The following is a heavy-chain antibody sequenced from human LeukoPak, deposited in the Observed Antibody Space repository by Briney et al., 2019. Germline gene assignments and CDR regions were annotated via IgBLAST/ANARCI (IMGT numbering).Heavy chain of an antibody. CDR1: GWSFSGYY. V-gene: IGHV4-39*01. Sequence: PSETLSLTRAVSGWSFSGYYWSWIRQPPGKGLEWIGSIYYSGSTYYNPSLKSRVTISVDTSKNQFSLKLSSVTAADTAVYYCARLYFDWLPDYWGQGTLVTVSS. D-gene: IGHD3-9*01. CDR3: ARLYFDWLPDY. CDR2: IYYSGST. J-gene: IGHJ4*02.